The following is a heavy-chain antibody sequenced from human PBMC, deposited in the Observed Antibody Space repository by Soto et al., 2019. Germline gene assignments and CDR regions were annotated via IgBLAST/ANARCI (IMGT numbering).Heavy chain of an antibody. D-gene: IGHD3-22*01. J-gene: IGHJ4*02. CDR2: INPNSGGT. V-gene: IGHV1-2*02. CDR1: GYTFTDYY. Sequence: ASVKVSCKASGYTFTDYYIHWVRQAPGQGLQWMGWINPNSGGTNYAQKFQGRVTMTRDTSISTAYMELSRLRSDDTAVYYCARGIPFSGYALGYWGQGTLVTVSS. CDR3: ARGIPFSGYALGY.